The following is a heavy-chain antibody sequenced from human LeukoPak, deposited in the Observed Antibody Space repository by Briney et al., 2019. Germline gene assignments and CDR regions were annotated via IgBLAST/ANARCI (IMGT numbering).Heavy chain of an antibody. J-gene: IGHJ4*02. Sequence: GGSLRLSCAASGFTFNSYAMSWVRQAPGKGLEWVSTISGSGGSTYCADSVKGRFTISRDNSKNTLYLQMNSLRAEDTAVYYCGKDRSAVAATSCFDCWGQGTLVTVSS. CDR3: GKDRSAVAATSCFDC. V-gene: IGHV3-23*01. CDR1: GFTFNSYA. CDR2: ISGSGGST. D-gene: IGHD2-15*01.